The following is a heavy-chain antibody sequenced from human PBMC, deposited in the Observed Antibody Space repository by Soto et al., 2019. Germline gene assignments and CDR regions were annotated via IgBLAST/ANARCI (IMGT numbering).Heavy chain of an antibody. J-gene: IGHJ4*02. Sequence: QVQLVQSGAEVKKPGSSVKVSCKASGGTFSSYAISWVRQAPGQGLEWMGGMSPRFGATNYAQKFQGRVTITADESTRTVYMVLNTLRSEDTAMYYCAGSPECTYALNQLVITSFGVFWGQGTLVTVSS. D-gene: IGHD3-9*01. CDR3: AGSPECTYALNQLVITSFGVF. CDR2: MSPRFGAT. CDR1: GGTFSSYA. V-gene: IGHV1-69*01.